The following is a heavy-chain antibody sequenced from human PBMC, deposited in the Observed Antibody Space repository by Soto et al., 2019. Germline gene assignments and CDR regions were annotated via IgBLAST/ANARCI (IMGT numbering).Heavy chain of an antibody. CDR3: THSIDTAMALEY. CDR1: GFSLITSGVG. Sequence: QITLKESGPTLVKPTQTLTLTCTFSGFSLITSGVGVGWVRQPTGKALEWLALIYCADDKRYSPSLKSRLTITKDTSNNQVVRTMTNMDPVDTATYHCTHSIDTAMALEYWGQGTLVTVSS. V-gene: IGHV2-5*02. D-gene: IGHD5-18*01. CDR2: IYCADDK. J-gene: IGHJ4*02.